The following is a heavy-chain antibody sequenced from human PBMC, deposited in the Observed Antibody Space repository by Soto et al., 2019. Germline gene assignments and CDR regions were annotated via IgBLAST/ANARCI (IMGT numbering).Heavy chain of an antibody. V-gene: IGHV3-23*01. CDR2: ISARDGGA. CDR3: AKDSDREYFQH. CDR1: GFTFSSYG. J-gene: IGHJ1*01. Sequence: PGGSLRLSSDDSGFTFSSYGMSWIRQAPEKGLEGVSGISARDGGAYFADPVKGRFTISRDNSENTLYLQMNSLRVEDTAVYYCAKDSDREYFQHWGQGTLVTVSS. D-gene: IGHD3-10*01.